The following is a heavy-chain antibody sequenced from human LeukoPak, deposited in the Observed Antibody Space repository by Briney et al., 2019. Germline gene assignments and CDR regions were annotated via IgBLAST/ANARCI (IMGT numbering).Heavy chain of an antibody. D-gene: IGHD3-10*01. CDR2: INYSGTT. CDR1: GGSFTAYY. V-gene: IGHV4-34*01. CDR3: ARRGSLDY. J-gene: IGHJ4*02. Sequence: SETLSFTCAVYGGSFTAYYWSWIRQTPEKGLQWIGKINYSGTTNYKPSLKSLVTISVDKSKKPFSLRMRSVTAADTASYCCARRGSLDYWGPGTLVTVSS.